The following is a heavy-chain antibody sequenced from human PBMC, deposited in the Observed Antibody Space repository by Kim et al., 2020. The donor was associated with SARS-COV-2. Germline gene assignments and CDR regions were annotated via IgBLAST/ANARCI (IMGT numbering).Heavy chain of an antibody. CDR2: INPNSGGT. D-gene: IGHD3-3*01. J-gene: IGHJ6*02. Sequence: ASVKVSCKASGYTFTGYYMHWVRQAPGQGLEWMGWINPNSGGTNYAQKFQGRVTMTRDTSISTAYMELSRLRSDDTAVYYCARSPLHLEWLYYYYGMDVWGQGTTVTVSS. V-gene: IGHV1-2*02. CDR1: GYTFTGYY. CDR3: ARSPLHLEWLYYYYGMDV.